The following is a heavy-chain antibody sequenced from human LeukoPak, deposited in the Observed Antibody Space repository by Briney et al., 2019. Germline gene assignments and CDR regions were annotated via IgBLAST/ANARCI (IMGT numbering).Heavy chain of an antibody. D-gene: IGHD3-10*01. V-gene: IGHV3-74*01. CDR3: ARDCGSGRRNYYFDY. CDR2: INSDGSST. Sequence: PGGSLRLSCAASGFTFSSYWMHWVRQAPGKGLVWVSRINSDGSSTSYADSVKGRFTISRDNAKNTLYLQMNSLRAEDTAVYYCARDCGSGRRNYYFDYWGQGTLVTVSS. CDR1: GFTFSSYW. J-gene: IGHJ4*02.